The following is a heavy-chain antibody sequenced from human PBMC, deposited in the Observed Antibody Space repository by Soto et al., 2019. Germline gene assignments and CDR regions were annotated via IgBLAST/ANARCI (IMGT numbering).Heavy chain of an antibody. J-gene: IGHJ6*02. CDR2: ISGSGGST. D-gene: IGHD6-13*01. V-gene: IGHV3-23*01. Sequence: GGSLRLSCAASGFTFSSYAMSWVRQAPGKGLEWVSAISGSGGSTYYADSVKGRFTISRDNSKNTLYLQMNSLRAEDTAVYYCAKDSSSWYYYYYGMDVWGQGTTVTVSS. CDR1: GFTFSSYA. CDR3: AKDSSSWYYYYYGMDV.